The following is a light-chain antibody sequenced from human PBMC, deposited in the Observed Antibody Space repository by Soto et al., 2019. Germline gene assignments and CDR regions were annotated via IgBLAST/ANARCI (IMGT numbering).Light chain of an antibody. CDR3: CSYAGSYTHV. J-gene: IGLJ1*01. Sequence: QSVLTQPRSVSGSPGQSVTISCTGTSSDVGGYNYVSWYQQHPGKAPKLMIYDVSKRPSGVPDRFSGSKSGNTASLTISGPQAEDEADYYCCSYAGSYTHVFGTGTKVTVL. V-gene: IGLV2-11*01. CDR2: DVS. CDR1: SSDVGGYNY.